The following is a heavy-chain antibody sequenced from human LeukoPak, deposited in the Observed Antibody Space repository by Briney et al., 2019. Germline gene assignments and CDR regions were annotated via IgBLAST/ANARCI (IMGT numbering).Heavy chain of an antibody. CDR1: GYTFTTYG. J-gene: IGHJ3*02. Sequence: PGASVKVSCKASGYTFTTYGINWVRQTPGQGLEWMGGIIPIFGTANYAQKFQGRVTITADESTSTAYMELSSLRSEDTAVYYCASPPLTGDAFDIWGQGTMVTVSS. CDR3: ASPPLTGDAFDI. CDR2: IIPIFGTA. D-gene: IGHD7-27*01. V-gene: IGHV1-69*13.